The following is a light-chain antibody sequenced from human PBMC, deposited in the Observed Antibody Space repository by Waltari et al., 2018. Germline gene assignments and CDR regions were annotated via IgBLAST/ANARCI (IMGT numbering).Light chain of an antibody. CDR1: SSDVGGYNY. CDR2: DVS. Sequence: QSALTQPASVSGSPGQSITISCTGTSSDVGGYNYFSLYQQHPGKAPKLMIYDVSNRPSGVSNRFSGSKSGNTASLTISGLQAEDEADYYCSSYTSSSTPVVFGGGTKLTVL. V-gene: IGLV2-14*03. CDR3: SSYTSSSTPVV. J-gene: IGLJ2*01.